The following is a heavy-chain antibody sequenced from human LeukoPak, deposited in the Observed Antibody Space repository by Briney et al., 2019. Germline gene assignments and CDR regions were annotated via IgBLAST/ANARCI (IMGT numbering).Heavy chain of an antibody. J-gene: IGHJ4*02. CDR3: ARVGGYGYFDY. CDR1: GFTFSSYE. V-gene: IGHV3-48*03. D-gene: IGHD6-25*01. Sequence: TGGSLRLSCAASGFTFSSYEMNWVRQAPGKGLEWVSYISSSGSTIYYADSVKGRFTISRDNAKNSLYLQMNSLRAEDTAVYYCARVGGYGYFDYWGQGTLVTVSS. CDR2: ISSSGSTI.